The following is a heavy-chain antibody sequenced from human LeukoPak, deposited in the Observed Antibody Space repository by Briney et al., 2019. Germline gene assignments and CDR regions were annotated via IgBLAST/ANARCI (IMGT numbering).Heavy chain of an antibody. J-gene: IGHJ4*02. CDR1: GGSFSDSF. Sequence: PSETLSLTCTVYGGSFSDSFWTWIRQPPGKGLEWIGEINRSGSTNFNPSLESRVSISLDTSSNHFSLRLNSVTAADTAVYYCTRGWPVDYWGQATLVTVSS. CDR3: TRGWPVDY. V-gene: IGHV4-34*01. CDR2: INRSGST.